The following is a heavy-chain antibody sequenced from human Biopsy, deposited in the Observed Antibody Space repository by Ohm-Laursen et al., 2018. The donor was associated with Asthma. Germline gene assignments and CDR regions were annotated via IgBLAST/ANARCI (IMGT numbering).Heavy chain of an antibody. Sequence: SSVKVSCKTSGGTFTTYSISWVRQAPGQGLVWMGGIIPLIGTPNYAQKFQGRVTITADASTNTAYMDLSSLRSEDTAVYYCASPLGDYYDSSGYYYASLGYWGLGTLVIVSS. J-gene: IGHJ4*02. CDR2: IIPLIGTP. CDR1: GGTFTTYS. CDR3: ASPLGDYYDSSGYYYASLGY. V-gene: IGHV1-69*01. D-gene: IGHD3-22*01.